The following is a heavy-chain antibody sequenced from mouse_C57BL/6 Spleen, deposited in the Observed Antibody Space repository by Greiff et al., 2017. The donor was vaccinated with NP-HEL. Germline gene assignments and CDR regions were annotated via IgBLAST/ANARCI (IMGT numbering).Heavy chain of an antibody. D-gene: IGHD1-1*01. CDR2: IYPGDGDT. Sequence: QVQLQQSGPELVKPGASVKISCKASGYAFSSSWMNWVKQRPGKGLEWIGRIYPGDGDTNYNGKFKGKATLTADKSSSTAYMQRSSLTSEDSAVYFCARSYYYSEDYWGQGTTLTVSS. CDR1: GYAFSSSW. CDR3: ARSYYYSEDY. J-gene: IGHJ2*01. V-gene: IGHV1-82*01.